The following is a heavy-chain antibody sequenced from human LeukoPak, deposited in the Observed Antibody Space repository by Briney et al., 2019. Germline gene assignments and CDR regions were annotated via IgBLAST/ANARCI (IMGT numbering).Heavy chain of an antibody. CDR1: GGSISSYL. J-gene: IGHJ4*02. CDR2: IYTSGST. CDR3: ARGPRNSDWYSIDY. Sequence: PSETLSLTCTVSGGSISSYLWSWIRQPAGKGLEWIGRIYTSGSTDYNPSLKSRVTMSVGTSKNQFSLKLNSVTAADTAVYYCARGPRNSDWYSIDYWGQGTLATVSS. D-gene: IGHD6-19*01. V-gene: IGHV4-4*07.